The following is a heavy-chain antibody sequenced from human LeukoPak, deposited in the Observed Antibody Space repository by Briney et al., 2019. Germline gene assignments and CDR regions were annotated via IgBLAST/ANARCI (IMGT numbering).Heavy chain of an antibody. D-gene: IGHD3-16*01. CDR2: IYYSGST. J-gene: IGHJ4*02. Sequence: SETLSLTCTVSGDSVSSGSYYWSWIRQPPGKGLEWIGYIYYSGSTNYNPSLKSRVTISVDTSKNQFSLKLSSVTAADTAVYYCARGAAPGGFDYWGQGTLVTVSS. CDR1: GDSVSSGSYY. CDR3: ARGAAPGGFDY. V-gene: IGHV4-61*01.